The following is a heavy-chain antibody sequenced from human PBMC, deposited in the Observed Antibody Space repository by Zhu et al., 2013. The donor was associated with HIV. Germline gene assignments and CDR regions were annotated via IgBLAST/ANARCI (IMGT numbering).Heavy chain of an antibody. CDR1: GYIFTGYY. D-gene: IGHD1-26*01. J-gene: IGHJ3*02. V-gene: IGHV1-2*02. CDR3: ASLSGSYFRALDM. Sequence: QVQLVQSGAEVKKLGASVKVSCKASGYIFTGYYMHWVRQAPGQGLEWMGWINPNSGGTNYAQKLQGRVTMTTDISTTTAYMELRSLRSDDTAVYYCASLSGSYFRALDMWGQGTMVTVSS. CDR2: INPNSGGT.